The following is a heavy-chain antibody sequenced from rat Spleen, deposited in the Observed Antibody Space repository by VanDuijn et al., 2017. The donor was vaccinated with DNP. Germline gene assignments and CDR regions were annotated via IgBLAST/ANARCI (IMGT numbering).Heavy chain of an antibody. V-gene: IGHV5-20*01. CDR3: PKDAFDY. Sequence: EVQLVESGGGLVQPGRSMKLSCAVSGFTFSDYSMAWVLQAPTKGLEWVASISPDGHITYYQDTVKGRFTISRDNGKSTLYLQMESLRSEDTATYYCPKDAFDYWGQGVMVTVSS. J-gene: IGHJ2*01. CDR2: ISPDGHIT. CDR1: GFTFSDYS.